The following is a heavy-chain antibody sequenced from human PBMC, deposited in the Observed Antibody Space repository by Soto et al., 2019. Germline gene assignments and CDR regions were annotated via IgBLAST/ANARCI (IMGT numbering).Heavy chain of an antibody. D-gene: IGHD6-19*01. J-gene: IGHJ4*02. V-gene: IGHV1-69*01. CDR3: ARVIYSSGLKNYYFDY. CDR1: GGTFSSYA. CDR2: IIPIFGTA. Sequence: QVQLVQSGAEVKKPGSSVKVSCKASGGTFSSYAISWVRQAPGQGLKWMGGIIPIFGTANYAQKFQGRVTITADESTSTAYMELSSLRSEDTAVYYCARVIYSSGLKNYYFDYWGQGTLVTVSS.